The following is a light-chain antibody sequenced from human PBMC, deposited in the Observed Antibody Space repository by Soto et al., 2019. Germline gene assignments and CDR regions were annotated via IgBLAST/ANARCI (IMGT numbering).Light chain of an antibody. CDR1: QTVSSNF. J-gene: IGKJ1*01. CDR2: GAS. Sequence: EMVLTQSPDTLSLSPGERATLSCRASQTVSSNFLAWYQQRPGQAPRLLIYGASSRAAGIPDRFSGSGSGTDFTLTISRLEPEDPAVYYCQQYGTSPETFGQGTKVEIK. V-gene: IGKV3-20*01. CDR3: QQYGTSPET.